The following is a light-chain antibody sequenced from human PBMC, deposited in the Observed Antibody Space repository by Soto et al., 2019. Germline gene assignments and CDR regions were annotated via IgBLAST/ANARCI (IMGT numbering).Light chain of an antibody. CDR3: CSYAGSNYV. V-gene: IGLV2-11*01. CDR2: DVS. Sequence: QSALTQPRSVSGSPGQSVTISCTGTSSDVGGYNYVSWYQQHPRKDPKLMIYDVSKWPSGGPDRFSGSKSGNTASLTISGLQDEDEADYYCCSYAGSNYVFGTGTKLTVL. J-gene: IGLJ1*01. CDR1: SSDVGGYNY.